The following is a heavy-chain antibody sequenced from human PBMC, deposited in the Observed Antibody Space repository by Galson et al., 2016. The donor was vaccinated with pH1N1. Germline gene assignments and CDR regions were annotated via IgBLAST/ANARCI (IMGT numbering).Heavy chain of an antibody. D-gene: IGHD3-9*01. Sequence: QSGAEVKKPGESLKISCQGSGYSFRNSWIGWVRQMPRKGLEWVGIIYPEDSDSRYRPSFEGQVTLSVDRSINTAYLQWSSLKASDTAMYYCARHTRYDIFPHSFYIDSWGQGTLVTVSS. J-gene: IGHJ4*02. CDR3: ARHTRYDIFPHSFYIDS. V-gene: IGHV5-51*01. CDR1: GYSFRNSW. CDR2: IYPEDSDS.